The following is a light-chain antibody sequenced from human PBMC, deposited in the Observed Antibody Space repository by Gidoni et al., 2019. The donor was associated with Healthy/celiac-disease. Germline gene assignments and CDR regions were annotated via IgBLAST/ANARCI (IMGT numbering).Light chain of an antibody. V-gene: IGKV3-20*01. Sequence: DIVLTQSPGTLFLSPGERATLSCRASQSVSSSYLAWYQQKPGQAPRPLIYGASSRATGIPDRFSGSGSGTDFTLTISRLEPEDFAVYYWQQYGSAPRTFGQGTKVEIK. CDR1: QSVSSSY. CDR2: GAS. J-gene: IGKJ1*01. CDR3: QQYGSAPRT.